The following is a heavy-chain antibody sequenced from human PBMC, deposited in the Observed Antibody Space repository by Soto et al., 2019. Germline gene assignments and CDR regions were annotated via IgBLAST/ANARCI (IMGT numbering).Heavy chain of an antibody. Sequence: SETLSLTCIVSGGSVSIVTYYWSWIRHPPGKGLEWIGYINYGGSTNYSPSLKSRVTISVDTSKNQFSLKLISVTAADTAVYYCARTFTYHYDSSGYYLGHNWFDPWGQGTLVTVSS. CDR3: ARTFTYHYDSSGYYLGHNWFDP. CDR2: INYGGST. V-gene: IGHV4-61*01. CDR1: GGSVSIVTYY. J-gene: IGHJ5*02. D-gene: IGHD3-22*01.